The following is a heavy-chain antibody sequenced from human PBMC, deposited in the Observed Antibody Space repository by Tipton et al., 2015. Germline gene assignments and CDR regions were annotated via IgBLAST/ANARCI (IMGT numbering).Heavy chain of an antibody. CDR1: GYSISSGYY. CDR2: FFHSGNT. CDR3: ARSELGDFDS. J-gene: IGHJ4*02. Sequence: TLSLTCDVSGYSISSGYYWSWIRQPPGKGLEWIGSFFHSGNTLYNPSLKSRVTISVDTSKNHFSLKLSSVTAADTAVYYCARSELGDFDSWGQGTLVSVSS. D-gene: IGHD7-27*01. V-gene: IGHV4-38-2*01.